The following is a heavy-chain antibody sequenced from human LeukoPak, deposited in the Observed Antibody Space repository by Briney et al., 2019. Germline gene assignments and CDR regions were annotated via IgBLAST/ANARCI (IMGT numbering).Heavy chain of an antibody. V-gene: IGHV3-23*01. CDR3: AKDRLTLDAFDV. D-gene: IGHD2-21*02. J-gene: IGHJ3*01. Sequence: QAGGSLRLSCAASGFTFSNSVMSWVRQAPGKGLEWVSTVTDSGVNTYYADSVKGRFTVSRDNSKNTLHLQMSSLRAEDTAIYYCAKDRLTLDAFDVWGQGTMVTVSS. CDR1: GFTFSNSV. CDR2: VTDSGVNT.